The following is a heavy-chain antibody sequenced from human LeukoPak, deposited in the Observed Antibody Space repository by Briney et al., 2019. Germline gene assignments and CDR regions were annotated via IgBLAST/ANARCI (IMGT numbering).Heavy chain of an antibody. D-gene: IGHD3-22*01. Sequence: PGGSLRLSCVASGFTFSSYEVNWVRQAPGKGLEWVSYISSSGSTIYYADSVKGRFTISRDNAKNSLYLQMNSLRAEDTAVDYCARNGGSSSYSGAFYIWGQGTMVTVSS. CDR1: GFTFSSYE. CDR3: ARNGGSSSYSGAFYI. J-gene: IGHJ3*02. V-gene: IGHV3-48*03. CDR2: ISSSGSTI.